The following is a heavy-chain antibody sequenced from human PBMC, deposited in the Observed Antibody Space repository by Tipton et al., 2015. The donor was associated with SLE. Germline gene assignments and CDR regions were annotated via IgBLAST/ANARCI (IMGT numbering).Heavy chain of an antibody. CDR3: AREEVVPAAMSYSYYYYMDV. CDR2: IHTSGST. Sequence: TLSLTCTVSGGSISSVSYYWSWIRQPARKGLEWIGRIHTSGSTNYNPSLKSRVTISVDTSKNQFSLKLSSVAAADTAVYYCAREEVVPAAMSYSYYYYMDVWGKGATVTVSS. D-gene: IGHD2-2*01. V-gene: IGHV4-61*02. CDR1: GGSISSVSYY. J-gene: IGHJ6*03.